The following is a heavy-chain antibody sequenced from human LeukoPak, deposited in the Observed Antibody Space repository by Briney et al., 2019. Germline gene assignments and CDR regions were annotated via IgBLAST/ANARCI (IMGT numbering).Heavy chain of an antibody. Sequence: PGGSLRPSCAASVFTFSSYSMNWVRQAPGKELEWVSPISSRSSHIYYADSVKGRFTISRDNAKNSLYLQMNSLRAEDTAVYYCARCSGGSCYSRSDYWGQGTLVTVSS. CDR2: ISSRSSHI. D-gene: IGHD2-15*01. CDR3: ARCSGGSCYSRSDY. J-gene: IGHJ4*02. V-gene: IGHV3-21*01. CDR1: VFTFSSYS.